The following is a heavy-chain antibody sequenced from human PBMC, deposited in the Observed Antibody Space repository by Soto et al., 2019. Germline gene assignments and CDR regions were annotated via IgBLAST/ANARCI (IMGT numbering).Heavy chain of an antibody. D-gene: IGHD3-16*01. CDR1: GYTLSDFD. CDR3: ARGNPFNYAGFDV. J-gene: IGHJ6*02. CDR2: MNAKSGDT. Sequence: GASVKVSCKASGYTLSDFDINWLRQASGQGPEWMGWMNAKSGDTFFAQRLQGKFNMTWDTSLSTAYMEVGSLTSDDTAMYYCARGNPFNYAGFDVWGQGTTVTVSS. V-gene: IGHV1-8*01.